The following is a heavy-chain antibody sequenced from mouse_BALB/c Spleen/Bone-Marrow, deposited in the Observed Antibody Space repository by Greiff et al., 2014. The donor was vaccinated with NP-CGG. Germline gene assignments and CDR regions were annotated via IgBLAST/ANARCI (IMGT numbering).Heavy chain of an antibody. Sequence: QVQLKESGAELVRPGSSVKISCKASGYAFSSYWMKWVKQRPGQGLEWIGQIYPGDGDTNYNGKFKGKATLTADKSSSTAYMQLSSITSEDSAVYFCARVRNWADYWGQGTTLTVSS. J-gene: IGHJ2*01. V-gene: IGHV1-80*01. CDR3: ARVRNWADY. CDR1: GYAFSSYW. CDR2: IYPGDGDT. D-gene: IGHD4-1*01.